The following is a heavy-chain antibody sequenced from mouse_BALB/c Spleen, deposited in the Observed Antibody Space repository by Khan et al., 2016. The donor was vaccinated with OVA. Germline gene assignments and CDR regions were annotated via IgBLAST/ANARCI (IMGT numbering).Heavy chain of an antibody. Sequence: EVELVESGGGLVRPGGSLKLPCAASGFSFTSYTMSWVRQTPAKRLEWVATISSGSTYTYYPVRVKGRFTISRDNAKNTLYLHMSSLKSEDTAKYYCTRGSNCGHWHLSVWGAGTTVTVSS. J-gene: IGHJ1*01. CDR3: TRGSNCGHWHLSV. CDR2: ISSGSTYT. V-gene: IGHV5-6-4*01. CDR1: GFSFTSYT. D-gene: IGHD2-5*01.